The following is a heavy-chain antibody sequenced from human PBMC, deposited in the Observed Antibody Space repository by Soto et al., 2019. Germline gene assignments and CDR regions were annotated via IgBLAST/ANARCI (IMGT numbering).Heavy chain of an antibody. Sequence: GGSLRLSCVASGFSFSEYYLSWIRQSPGKRLEWLSYISGSGHNIYYADSVKGRCTISRDNDKKTLYLHMNSLRAEDTAVYYCAKDLSYAVVPAAYPHWFDPWGQGTLVTVSS. D-gene: IGHD2-2*01. V-gene: IGHV3-11*04. CDR1: GFSFSEYY. CDR3: AKDLSYAVVPAAYPHWFDP. J-gene: IGHJ5*02. CDR2: ISGSGHNI.